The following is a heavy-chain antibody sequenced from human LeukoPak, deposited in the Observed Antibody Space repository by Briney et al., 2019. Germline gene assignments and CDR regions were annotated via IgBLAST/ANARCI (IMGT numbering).Heavy chain of an antibody. CDR2: INHSGST. J-gene: IGHJ4*02. Sequence: PSETLSLTCAVYGGSFSGYYWSWIRQPPGKGLEWIGEINHSGSTNYNPSLKSRVTISVDTSKNQFSLKLSSVTAADTAVYYCARENRWTTVTALCFDYWGQGTLVTVSS. D-gene: IGHD4-17*01. CDR1: GGSFSGYY. V-gene: IGHV4-34*01. CDR3: ARENRWTTVTALCFDY.